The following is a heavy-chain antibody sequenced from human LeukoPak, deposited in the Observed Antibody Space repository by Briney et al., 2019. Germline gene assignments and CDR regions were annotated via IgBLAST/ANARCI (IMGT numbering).Heavy chain of an antibody. D-gene: IGHD6-6*01. CDR3: ARGRTWAKRSIAARRSLNYYFDY. V-gene: IGHV4-34*01. CDR2: INHSGST. J-gene: IGHJ4*02. Sequence: PSETLSLTCAVYGRSFSGYYWSWIRQPPGKGLEWIREINHSGSTNYNPSLKSRVTISVDTSKNQFSLKLSSVTAADTAVYYCARGRTWAKRSIAARRSLNYYFDYWGQGTLVTVSS. CDR1: GRSFSGYY.